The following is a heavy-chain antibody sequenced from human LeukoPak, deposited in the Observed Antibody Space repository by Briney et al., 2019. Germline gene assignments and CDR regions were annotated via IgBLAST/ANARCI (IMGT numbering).Heavy chain of an antibody. CDR2: SNAGNGNT. Sequence: ASVKVSCKASGYTFTSYGISWVRQAPGQGLEWMGWSNAGNGNTKYSQEFQGRVTITRDTSASTAYMELSSLRSEDMAVYYCARGGYYYGMDVWGQGTTVTVSS. J-gene: IGHJ6*02. V-gene: IGHV1-3*02. CDR1: GYTFTSYG. CDR3: ARGGYYYGMDV.